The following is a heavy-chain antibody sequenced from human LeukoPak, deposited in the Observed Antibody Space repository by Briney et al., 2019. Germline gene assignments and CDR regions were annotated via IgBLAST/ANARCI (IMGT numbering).Heavy chain of an antibody. CDR1: GGSISSYNYY. D-gene: IGHD3-9*01. CDR3: AKEHFDRKKGHVRVFDI. J-gene: IGHJ3*02. Sequence: SETLSPTCTVSGGSISSYNYYWSWIRQPAGKGLEWIGRVYTRGSTNYNPSLKSRVTISLDTSKNQFSLRLTSLTAADTAVYYCAKEHFDRKKGHVRVFDIWGQGTMVTVSS. CDR2: VYTRGST. V-gene: IGHV4-61*02.